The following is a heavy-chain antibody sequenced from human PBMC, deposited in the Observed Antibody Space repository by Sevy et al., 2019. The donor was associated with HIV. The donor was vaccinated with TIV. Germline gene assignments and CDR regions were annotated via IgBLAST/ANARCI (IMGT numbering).Heavy chain of an antibody. J-gene: IGHJ5*02. CDR3: ARDRLAAADLNWFDP. Sequence: SETLSLTCTVSGGSISSYYWSWIRQPAGKGLEWIGRIYTSGSTNYNPSLKSRVTMSVDTSKNQFSLKLSSVTAADTDVYYCARDRLAAADLNWFDPWGQGTLVTVSS. D-gene: IGHD6-13*01. CDR2: IYTSGST. V-gene: IGHV4-4*07. CDR1: GGSISSYY.